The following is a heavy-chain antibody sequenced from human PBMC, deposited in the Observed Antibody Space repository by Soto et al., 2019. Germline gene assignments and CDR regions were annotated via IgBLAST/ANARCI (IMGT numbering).Heavy chain of an antibody. V-gene: IGHV3-23*01. Sequence: EVQLLESGGGLVQPGGSLRLSCAASGFTFTSYAMNWVRQAPGKGLEWVSGIRRTGVDTYYVDSVKGRFTVSRDNFKNTVSLQMNSLRAEDTAVYFCAKTWGVWNDGFEPWGQGTLVTVSS. D-gene: IGHD1-1*01. CDR3: AKTWGVWNDGFEP. J-gene: IGHJ5*02. CDR1: GFTFTSYA. CDR2: IRRTGVDT.